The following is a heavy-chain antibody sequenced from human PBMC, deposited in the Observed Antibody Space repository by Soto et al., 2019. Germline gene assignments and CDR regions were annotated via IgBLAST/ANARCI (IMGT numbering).Heavy chain of an antibody. D-gene: IGHD6-13*01. CDR2: TYYRSKWYN. V-gene: IGHV6-1*01. CDR1: GDSVSSNSAA. Sequence: LSQTLSLTCAISGDSVSSNSAAWNWIRQSPSRGLEWLGRTYYRSKWYNDYAVSVKSRITINPDTSKNQFSLQLNSVTPEDTAVYYCARWNSSSWYPYYYGMDVWGQGTTVTVSS. CDR3: ARWNSSSWYPYYYGMDV. J-gene: IGHJ6*02.